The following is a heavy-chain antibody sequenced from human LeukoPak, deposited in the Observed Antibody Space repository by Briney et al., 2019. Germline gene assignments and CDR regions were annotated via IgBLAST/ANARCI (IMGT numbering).Heavy chain of an antibody. D-gene: IGHD5-12*01. CDR2: IYYSGST. Sequence: SETLSLTCTVSSGSISSGGYYWSWIRQHPGKGLEWIGYIYYSGSTYYNPSLKGRVTISVNTSKNQFSLKLSSVTAADTAVYYCAASPRTSGYDGLFDYWGQGTLVTVPS. J-gene: IGHJ4*02. CDR3: AASPRTSGYDGLFDY. V-gene: IGHV4-31*03. CDR1: SGSISSGGYY.